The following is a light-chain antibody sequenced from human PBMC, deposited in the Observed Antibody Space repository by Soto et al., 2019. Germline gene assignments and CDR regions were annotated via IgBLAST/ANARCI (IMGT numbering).Light chain of an antibody. CDR3: QQRSNWPIT. V-gene: IGKV3-11*01. CDR1: QSVANNF. CDR2: GAS. J-gene: IGKJ5*01. Sequence: EIVLTQSPGTLSLSPGERATLSCRASQSVANNFLAWHQQKPGQTPRLLIYGASTRATGIPARFSGSGSGTEFTLTISSLEPEDFAVYYCQQRSNWPITFGQGTRLEIK.